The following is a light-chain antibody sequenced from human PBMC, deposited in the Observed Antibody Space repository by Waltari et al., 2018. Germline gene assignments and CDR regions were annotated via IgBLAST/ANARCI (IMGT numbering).Light chain of an antibody. CDR1: QSISSW. Sequence: DIQMTQSPSTLSASVGDRVTITCRASQSISSWLAWYQQKPGKAPKLLIYKASNLEGGVPSRFSGSGSGTEFTLTISSLQSDDFATYFCQQYSSYSRTFGQGTKLEIK. J-gene: IGKJ2*01. CDR3: QQYSSYSRT. V-gene: IGKV1-5*03. CDR2: KAS.